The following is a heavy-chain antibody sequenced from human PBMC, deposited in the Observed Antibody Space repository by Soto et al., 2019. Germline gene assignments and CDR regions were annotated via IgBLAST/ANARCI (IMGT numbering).Heavy chain of an antibody. CDR1: GFTFSSYA. CDR2: VSIGGST. Sequence: GALRLSCAASGFTFSSYAMGWVRQGPGKGLEWVAVVSIGGSTHYADSVRGRFTISRDNSKNTLSLQMNSLTAEDTAVYFCAKRRGAGGHFDYWGQGALVTVSS. J-gene: IGHJ4*02. V-gene: IGHV3-23*01. D-gene: IGHD2-15*01. CDR3: AKRRGAGGHFDY.